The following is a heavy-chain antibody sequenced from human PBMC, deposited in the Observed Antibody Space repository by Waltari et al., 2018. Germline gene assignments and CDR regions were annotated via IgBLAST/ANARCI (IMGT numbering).Heavy chain of an antibody. CDR2: IIPIFGTA. CDR3: AREGVEYYYGSGSYNFFDY. Sequence: QVQLVQSGAEVKKPGSSVKVSCKASGGTFSSYAISWVRQAPGQGLEWMGRIIPIFGTANYAQKFQGRVTITADKSTSTAYMELSSLRSEDTAVYYCAREGVEYYYGSGSYNFFDYWGQGTLVTVSS. D-gene: IGHD3-10*01. CDR1: GGTFSSYA. V-gene: IGHV1-69*08. J-gene: IGHJ4*02.